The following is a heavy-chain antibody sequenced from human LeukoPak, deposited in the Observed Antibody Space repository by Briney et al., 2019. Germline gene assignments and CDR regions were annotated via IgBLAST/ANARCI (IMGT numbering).Heavy chain of an antibody. D-gene: IGHD2-21*02. J-gene: IGHJ3*02. CDR2: INPNSGGT. Sequence: ASVKVSCKASGYTFTGYYMHWVRQAPGQGLEWMGWINPNSGGTNYAQKFQGRVTITADESTSTAYMELSSLRSEDTAVYYCARENCGGDCYQGGDDAFDIWGQGTMVTVSS. CDR3: ARENCGGDCYQGGDDAFDI. CDR1: GYTFTGYY. V-gene: IGHV1-2*02.